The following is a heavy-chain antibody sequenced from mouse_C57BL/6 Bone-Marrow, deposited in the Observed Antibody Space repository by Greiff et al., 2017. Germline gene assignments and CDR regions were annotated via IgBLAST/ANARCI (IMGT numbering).Heavy chain of an antibody. J-gene: IGHJ1*03. D-gene: IGHD1-1*01. CDR1: GFNIKDYY. V-gene: IGHV14-2*01. CDR2: IDPEDGET. Sequence: EVMLVESGAELVKPGASVKLSCTASGFNIKDYYMHWVKQRTEQGLEWIGRIDPEDGETKYAPKFQGKATITADTSSNTAYLQLSSLTSEDTAVYYCATLIYYGSPHWYFDVWGTGTTVTVSS. CDR3: ATLIYYGSPHWYFDV.